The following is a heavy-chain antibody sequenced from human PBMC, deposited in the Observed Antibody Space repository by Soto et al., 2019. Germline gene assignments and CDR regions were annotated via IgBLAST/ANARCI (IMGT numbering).Heavy chain of an antibody. D-gene: IGHD6-13*01. Sequence: QVQLQESGPGLVKPSETLSLTCDVSGASVSGSFWSWIRQPPGQELQWIGYISYTGSTNSNPSLKSRVTISIDTSKNQFSLKLNSVTAADTAVYYCARERSSGAGAFGHWGQGILVAVSS. V-gene: IGHV4-59*02. CDR2: ISYTGST. CDR3: ARERSSGAGAFGH. J-gene: IGHJ4*02. CDR1: GASVSGSF.